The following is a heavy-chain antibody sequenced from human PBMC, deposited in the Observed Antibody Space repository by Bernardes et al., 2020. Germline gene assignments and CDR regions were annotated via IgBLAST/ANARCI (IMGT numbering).Heavy chain of an antibody. CDR2: INHSGGT. V-gene: IGHV4-34*01. J-gene: IGHJ6*02. CDR1: GGSFSGYY. CDR3: ARGIRRSALPGV. Sequence: SETLSLTCAVYGGSFSGYYWTWIRQPPGKGLEWVGEINHSGGTDYNPSLKSRVTISVDPSKNQFSLNLNSVTAADTAVYYCARGIRRSALPGVWGQGTTVVVSS.